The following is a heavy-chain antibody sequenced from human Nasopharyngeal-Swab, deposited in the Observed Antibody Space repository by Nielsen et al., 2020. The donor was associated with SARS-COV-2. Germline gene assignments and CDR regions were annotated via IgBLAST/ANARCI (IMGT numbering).Heavy chain of an antibody. D-gene: IGHD3-16*01. V-gene: IGHV1-24*01. CDR1: VSTLPQIF. CDR2: FDPEDGES. Sequence: SVHVSRLVTVSTLPQIFMHWLRPAHGRGLEWMGGFDPEDGESIYVQKFQGRVILTEHTPIDTAYMELRSLRSEDTAVYYCAASQWGEYFDYWGQGTLVSVSP. J-gene: IGHJ4*02. CDR3: AASQWGEYFDY.